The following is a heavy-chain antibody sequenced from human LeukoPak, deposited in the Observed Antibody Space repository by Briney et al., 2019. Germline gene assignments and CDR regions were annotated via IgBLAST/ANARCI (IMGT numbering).Heavy chain of an antibody. Sequence: ASVKVSCKASGYTFTSYGISWVRQAPGQGLERMGWISAYNGNTNYAQNLQGRVTMTTDTSTSTAYMELRSLRSDDTAVYYCARDGVQYQLLFGDYYYYYMDVWGKGTTVTISS. V-gene: IGHV1-18*01. J-gene: IGHJ6*03. CDR1: GYTFTSYG. D-gene: IGHD2-2*01. CDR3: ARDGVQYQLLFGDYYYYYMDV. CDR2: ISAYNGNT.